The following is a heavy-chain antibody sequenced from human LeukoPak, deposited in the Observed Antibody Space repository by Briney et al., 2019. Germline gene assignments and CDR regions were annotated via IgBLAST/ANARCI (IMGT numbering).Heavy chain of an antibody. J-gene: IGHJ4*02. CDR1: GGTFSSYA. Sequence: ASVKVSCKASGGTFSSYAISWVRQAPGQGLEWMGGIIPIFGTANYAQKFQGRVTITTDESTSTAYMELSSLRSEDTAVYYCAREAGPDYDFWSHYFDYWGQGTLVTVSS. CDR2: IIPIFGTA. CDR3: AREAGPDYDFWSHYFDY. D-gene: IGHD3-3*01. V-gene: IGHV1-69*05.